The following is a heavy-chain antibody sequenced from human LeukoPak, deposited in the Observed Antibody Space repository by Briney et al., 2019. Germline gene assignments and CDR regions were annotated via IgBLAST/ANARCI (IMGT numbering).Heavy chain of an antibody. Sequence: SETLSLTCAVSGYSISSGYYWGWIRQPPGKGLEWIGGIYHSGSTYYNPSLKSRVTISVDTSKNQFSLKLSSVTAADTAVYYCARHAPGSVPDTFDYWGQGTLVTVSS. V-gene: IGHV4-38-2*01. CDR1: GYSISSGYY. CDR2: IYHSGST. D-gene: IGHD2-8*01. CDR3: ARHAPGSVPDTFDY. J-gene: IGHJ4*02.